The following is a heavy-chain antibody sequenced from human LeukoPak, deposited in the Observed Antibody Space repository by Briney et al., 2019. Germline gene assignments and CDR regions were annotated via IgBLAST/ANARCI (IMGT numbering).Heavy chain of an antibody. J-gene: IGHJ4*02. CDR2: ISGSGGST. V-gene: IGHV3-23*01. CDR1: GFTFSSYD. Sequence: GGSLRLSCVASGFTFSSYDMSRVRQAPGKGLEWVSAISGSGGSTYYADSVKGRFTISRDDSKNMLYLQMNSLRVEDTAVYYCAKDLEGSSGFYWDYWGQGTLVTVSS. CDR3: AKDLEGSSGFYWDY. D-gene: IGHD3-22*01.